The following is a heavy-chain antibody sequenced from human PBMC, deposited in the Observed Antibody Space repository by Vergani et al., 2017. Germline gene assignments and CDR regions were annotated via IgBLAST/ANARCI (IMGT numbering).Heavy chain of an antibody. CDR2: VNNDGST. CDR3: ARENDIFNGYYSHYFDH. J-gene: IGHJ4*02. CDR1: SFSVSSHY. D-gene: IGHD3-9*01. V-gene: IGHV4-59*02. Sequence: LVESGGGLVQPGGSLRLSCAASSFSVSSHYMTWVRQPPGKGPEWIGYVNNDGSTNYNPSLGSRVSISLDTSKSQFSLKLTSVTAADTAVYYCARENDIFNGYYSHYFDHWGQGTLVTVSS.